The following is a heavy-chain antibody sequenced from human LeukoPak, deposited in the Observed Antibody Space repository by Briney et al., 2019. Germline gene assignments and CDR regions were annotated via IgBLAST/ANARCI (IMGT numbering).Heavy chain of an antibody. D-gene: IGHD3-22*01. CDR1: GYTFTSYG. CDR3: ARDSDYYDSSDHDY. CDR2: ISAYNGNT. J-gene: IGHJ4*02. Sequence: ASVKVSCKASGYTFTSYGISWVRQAPGQGLEWMGWISAYNGNTNYAQKLQGRVTMTTDTSTSTAYMELRSLRSDDTAVYYCARDSDYYDSSDHDYWGQGTLVTVSP. V-gene: IGHV1-18*01.